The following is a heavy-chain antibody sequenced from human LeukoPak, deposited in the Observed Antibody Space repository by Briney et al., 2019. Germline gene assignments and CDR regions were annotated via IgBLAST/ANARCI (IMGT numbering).Heavy chain of an antibody. CDR3: AREPHPVVRWKVNWFDP. J-gene: IGHJ5*02. V-gene: IGHV3-23*01. Sequence: GGSLRLSCAASEFTFSIYAMSWVRQAPGRGLEWVASITSTGESTWYAGSVKGRFTISRDNAKNSLYLQMNSLRAEDTAVYYCAREPHPVVRWKVNWFDPWGQGTLSPSPQ. CDR1: EFTFSIYA. D-gene: IGHD3-22*01. CDR2: ITSTGEST.